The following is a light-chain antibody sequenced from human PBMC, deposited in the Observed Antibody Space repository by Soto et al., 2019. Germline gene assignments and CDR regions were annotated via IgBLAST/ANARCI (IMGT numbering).Light chain of an antibody. J-gene: IGKJ1*01. CDR3: QQSYSTPMT. CDR1: QSISSY. Sequence: DIQMTQSPSSLSASVGDRVSITGRASQSISSYLNWYQQKPGKAPKLLIYAASSLRSGVPSRFSGSGSGTDFTLTISSLQPEDFATYYCQQSYSTPMTFGQGTKVDIK. CDR2: AAS. V-gene: IGKV1-39*01.